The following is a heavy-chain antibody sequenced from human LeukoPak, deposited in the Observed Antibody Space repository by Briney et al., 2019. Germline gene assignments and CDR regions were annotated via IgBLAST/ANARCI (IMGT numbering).Heavy chain of an antibody. CDR1: GGTLSSYA. CDR3: AIHSPRVTIFGAYWDV. J-gene: IGHJ6*04. Sequence: SLKVSCKDSGGTLSSYAISWVRQAPGQGLEWMGGIIPIFGTANYAQKFQGRVTITADESTSTAYMELSSLRSEDTAVYYCAIHSPRVTIFGAYWDVWGKGTTVTVSS. CDR2: IIPIFGTA. V-gene: IGHV1-69*01. D-gene: IGHD3-3*01.